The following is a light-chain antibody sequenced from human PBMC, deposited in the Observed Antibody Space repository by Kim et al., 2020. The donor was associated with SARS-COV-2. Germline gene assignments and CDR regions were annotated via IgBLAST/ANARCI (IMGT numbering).Light chain of an antibody. CDR2: EDT. CDR3: QSADSSDTFWV. CDR1: ALPKQY. J-gene: IGLJ3*02. Sequence: SYELTQPPSVSVSPGQTARITCSGDALPKQYAYWFQQKPGQAPVVVIYEDTERPSGIPERFSGPTSGTTVTLTISGAQAEDEADYYCQSADSSDTFWVFG. V-gene: IGLV3-25*03.